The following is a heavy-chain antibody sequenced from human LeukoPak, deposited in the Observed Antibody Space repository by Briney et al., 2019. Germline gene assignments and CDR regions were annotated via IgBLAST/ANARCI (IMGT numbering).Heavy chain of an antibody. J-gene: IGHJ6*02. CDR3: ARQIIAAGKNYYGMDV. CDR1: GGSISSYY. V-gene: IGHV4-4*07. CDR2: IYTSGST. Sequence: PSETLSLTCTVSGGSISSYYWTWIRQPAGKGLEWIGRIYTSGSTNYNPSLKSRVTMSVDTSNNQFPLNLSSVTAADTAVYYCARQIIAAGKNYYGMDVWGQGTTVTVSS. D-gene: IGHD6-13*01.